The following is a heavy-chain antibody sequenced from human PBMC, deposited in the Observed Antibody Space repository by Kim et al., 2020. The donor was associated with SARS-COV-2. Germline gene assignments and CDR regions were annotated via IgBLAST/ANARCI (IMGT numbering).Heavy chain of an antibody. Sequence: TSCADSVKGRFPISRDNAKNALYLQKNSLRAEDTAVYYCARDSTVAGKDYWGQGTLVTVSS. D-gene: IGHD3-10*01. CDR3: ARDSTVAGKDY. J-gene: IGHJ4*02. V-gene: IGHV3-74*01. CDR2: T.